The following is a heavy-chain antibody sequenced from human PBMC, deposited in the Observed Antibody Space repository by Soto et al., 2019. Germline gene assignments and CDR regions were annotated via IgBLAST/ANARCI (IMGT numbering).Heavy chain of an antibody. D-gene: IGHD3-22*01. J-gene: IGHJ4*02. Sequence: GGSLRLSCAASGFTFSSYAMHWVRQAPGKGLEWVAVISYDGSNKYYADSVKGRFTISRGNSKNTLYLQMNSLRAEDTAVYYCARDIVYDSSGNWGQGTLVTSPQ. V-gene: IGHV3-30-3*01. CDR1: GFTFSSYA. CDR2: ISYDGSNK. CDR3: ARDIVYDSSGN.